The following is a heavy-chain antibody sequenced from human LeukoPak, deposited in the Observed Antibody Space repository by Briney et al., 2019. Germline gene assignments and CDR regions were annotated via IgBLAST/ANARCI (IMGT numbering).Heavy chain of an antibody. CDR2: ISGSGGST. CDR3: AKVYGSGRYDMDV. J-gene: IGHJ6*03. D-gene: IGHD3-10*01. CDR1: GFTFSSYG. V-gene: IGHV3-23*01. Sequence: GGSLRLSCAASGFTFSSYGMHWVRQAPGKGLEWVSAISGSGGSTYYADSVKGRFTISRDNSKNTLYLQMNSLRAEDTAVYYCAKVYGSGRYDMDVWGKGTTVTISS.